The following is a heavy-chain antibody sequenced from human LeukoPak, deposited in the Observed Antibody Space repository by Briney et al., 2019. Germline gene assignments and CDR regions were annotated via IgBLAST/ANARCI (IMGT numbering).Heavy chain of an antibody. CDR3: ARSTRRWYFDL. D-gene: IGHD6-25*01. J-gene: IGHJ2*01. CDR2: INPSGGST. V-gene: IGHV1-46*01. Sequence: ASVKVSCKASGYTFTGYYMHWVRQAPGQGLEWMGWINPSGGSTSYAQKFQGRVTMTRDMSTSTVYMELSSLRSEDTAVYYCARSTRRWYFDLWGRGTLVTVSS. CDR1: GYTFTGYY.